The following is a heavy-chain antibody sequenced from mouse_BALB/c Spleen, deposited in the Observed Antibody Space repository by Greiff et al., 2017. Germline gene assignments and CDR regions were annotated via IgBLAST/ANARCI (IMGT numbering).Heavy chain of an antibody. V-gene: IGHV1S56*01. CDR1: GYTFTSYY. D-gene: IGHD2-14*01. CDR2: IYPGNVNT. CDR3: ARSGDYRYAWFAY. J-gene: IGHJ3*01. Sequence: VQLQQSGPELVKPGASVRISCKASGYTFTSYYIHWVKQRPGQGLEWIGWIYPGNVNTKYNEKFKGKATLTADKSSSTAYMQLSSLTSEDSAVYFCARSGDYRYAWFAYWGQGTLVTVSA.